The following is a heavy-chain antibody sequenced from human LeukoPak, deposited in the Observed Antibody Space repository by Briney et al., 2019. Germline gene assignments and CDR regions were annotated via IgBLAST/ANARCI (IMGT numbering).Heavy chain of an antibody. CDR3: ASAFGGVTQSPPGWFDP. J-gene: IGHJ5*02. CDR2: IRYDGSNK. V-gene: IGHV3-33*01. D-gene: IGHD2-21*02. CDR1: GFTFSSYG. Sequence: GRSLRLSCAASGFTFSSYGMHWVRQAPGKGLEWVAVIRYDGSNKYYADSVKGRFTISRDNSKNTLYLQMNSLRAEDTAVYYCASAFGGVTQSPPGWFDPWGQGTLVTVSS.